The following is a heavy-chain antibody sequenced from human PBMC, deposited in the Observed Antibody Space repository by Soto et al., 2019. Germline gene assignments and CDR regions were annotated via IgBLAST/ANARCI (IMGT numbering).Heavy chain of an antibody. CDR2: IYHSGST. J-gene: IGHJ4*02. CDR3: ARVVVAAPAYFDY. V-gene: IGHV4-38-2*01. Sequence: SETLSLTCAVSGYSISSGYYWGWIRQPPGKGLEWIGSIYHSGSTYYNPSLKSRVTISVDTSKNQFSLKLSSVTAADTAVYYCARVVVAAPAYFDYWGQGTLVTVSS. CDR1: GYSISSGYY. D-gene: IGHD2-15*01.